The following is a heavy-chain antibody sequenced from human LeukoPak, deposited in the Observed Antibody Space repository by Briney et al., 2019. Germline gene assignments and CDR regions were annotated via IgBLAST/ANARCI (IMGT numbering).Heavy chain of an antibody. Sequence: PGGSLRLSCAASGFTFSSYAMHWVRQAPGKGLEWVAVISYDGSNKYYADSVKGRFTISRDNSKNTLYLQMNSLRAEDTAVYYCARDGTTYYDILTGYRYPRPRGGMDVRGKGTTVTVSS. CDR1: GFTFSSYA. CDR2: ISYDGSNK. J-gene: IGHJ6*04. CDR3: ARDGTTYYDILTGYRYPRPRGGMDV. D-gene: IGHD3-9*01. V-gene: IGHV3-30*04.